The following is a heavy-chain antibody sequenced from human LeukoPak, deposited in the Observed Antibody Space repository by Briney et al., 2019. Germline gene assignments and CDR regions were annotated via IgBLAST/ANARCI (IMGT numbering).Heavy chain of an antibody. CDR1: GFTFSTYS. V-gene: IGHV3-48*02. J-gene: IGHJ4*02. CDR2: ISSSNSTI. CDR3: ARAYGGNWFDY. D-gene: IGHD4-23*01. Sequence: PGGSLRLSCTASGFTFSTYSMNWVRQAPGKGLEGVSYISSSNSTIYYADSVKGRSTISRDNAKNSVYLQMNSLRDEDTAVYYCARAYGGNWFDYWGQGTLVTVSS.